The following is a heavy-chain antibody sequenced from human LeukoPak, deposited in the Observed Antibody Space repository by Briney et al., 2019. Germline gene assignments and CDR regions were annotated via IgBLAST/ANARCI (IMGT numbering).Heavy chain of an antibody. CDR2: IIPILSQT. CDR3: AKVRGSDAFDL. V-gene: IGHV1-69*11. Sequence: SVKVSCKSSGGTISTHAINWVRQAPGQGLEWMGRIIPILSQTNYALKFRGRFTMTADESTNTAYMELSSLKSEDTAVYFCAKVRGSDAFDLWGQGTMVTVSS. D-gene: IGHD3-10*01. J-gene: IGHJ3*01. CDR1: GGTISTHA.